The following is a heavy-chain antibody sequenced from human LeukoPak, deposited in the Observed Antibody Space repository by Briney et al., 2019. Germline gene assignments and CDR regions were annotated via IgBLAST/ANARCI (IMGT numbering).Heavy chain of an antibody. CDR2: IYHSGST. J-gene: IGHJ4*02. CDR1: GYSISSGYY. CDR3: ARLELWFGEY. D-gene: IGHD3-10*01. Sequence: SETLSLTCAVSGYSISSGYYWGWIRQPPGKGLEWIGSIYHSGSTYYNPSLKSRVTISVDTSKNQFSLKLSSVTAADAAVYYCARLELWFGEYWGQRTLVTVSS. V-gene: IGHV4-38-2*01.